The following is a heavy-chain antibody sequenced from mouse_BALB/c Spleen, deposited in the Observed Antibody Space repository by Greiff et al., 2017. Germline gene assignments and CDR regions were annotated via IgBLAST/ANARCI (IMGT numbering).Heavy chain of an antibody. CDR2: IWAGGST. V-gene: IGHV2-9*02. Sequence: VQLQQSGPGLVAPSQSLSITCTVSGFSLTSYGVHWVRQPPGKGLEWLGVIWAGGSTNYNSALMSRLSISKDNSKSQVFLKMNSLQTDDTAMYYCARGDYDGGYAMDYWGQGTSVTVSS. D-gene: IGHD2-4*01. CDR1: GFSLTSYG. CDR3: ARGDYDGGYAMDY. J-gene: IGHJ4*01.